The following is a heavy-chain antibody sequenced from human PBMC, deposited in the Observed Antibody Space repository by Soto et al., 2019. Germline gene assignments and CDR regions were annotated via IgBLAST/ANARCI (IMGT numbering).Heavy chain of an antibody. CDR3: ASGGWYLVS. Sequence: QVQLQESGPGLVKPSETLSLTCSVSGGSISSNYWSWIRQPPGKGLEWIGYIHGSGSTNYNPSLKSRVSMSVDTSKNHISLNLDSVTAADTAVYYCASGGWYLVSWGQGTLVTVSS. J-gene: IGHJ5*02. D-gene: IGHD6-19*01. CDR1: GGSISSNY. V-gene: IGHV4-59*01. CDR2: IHGSGST.